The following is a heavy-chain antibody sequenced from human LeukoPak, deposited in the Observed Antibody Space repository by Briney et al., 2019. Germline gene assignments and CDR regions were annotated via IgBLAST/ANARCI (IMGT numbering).Heavy chain of an antibody. Sequence: GASVKVSCKASGYTFTSYGISWVRQAPGQGLEWMGWISAYNGNTNYAQKLQGRVTMTTDTSTSTAYMELRSLRSDDTAVYYCARLGLGGYSYADCYMDVWGKGTTVTISS. CDR3: ARLGLGGYSYADCYMDV. CDR2: ISAYNGNT. D-gene: IGHD5-18*01. CDR1: GYTFTSYG. V-gene: IGHV1-18*01. J-gene: IGHJ6*03.